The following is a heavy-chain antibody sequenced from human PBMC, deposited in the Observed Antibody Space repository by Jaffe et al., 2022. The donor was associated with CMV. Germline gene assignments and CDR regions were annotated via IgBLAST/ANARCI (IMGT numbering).Heavy chain of an antibody. D-gene: IGHD2-2*01. Sequence: QLQLQESGPGLVKPSETLSLTCTVSGGSISSSSYYWGWIRQPPGKGLEWIGSIYYSGSTYYNPSLKSRVTISVDTSKNQFSLKLSSVTAADTAVYYCARHPRPSWDEYNWFDPWGQGTLVTVSS. J-gene: IGHJ5*02. CDR1: GGSISSSSYY. CDR2: IYYSGST. CDR3: ARHPRPSWDEYNWFDP. V-gene: IGHV4-39*01.